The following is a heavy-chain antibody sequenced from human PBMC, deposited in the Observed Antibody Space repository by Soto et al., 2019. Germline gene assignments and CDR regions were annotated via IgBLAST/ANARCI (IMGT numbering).Heavy chain of an antibody. J-gene: IGHJ4*02. D-gene: IGHD2-8*01. Sequence: PGGSLRLSCTASGFTFGDYAMSWVRQAPGKGLEWVGFIRSKAYGGTTEYAASVKGRFTISRDDSKGIAYLQMNSLKTEDTAVYYCTAGKLYPSLDFDYWGQGTLVTVSS. CDR2: IRSKAYGGTT. CDR3: TAGKLYPSLDFDY. V-gene: IGHV3-49*04. CDR1: GFTFGDYA.